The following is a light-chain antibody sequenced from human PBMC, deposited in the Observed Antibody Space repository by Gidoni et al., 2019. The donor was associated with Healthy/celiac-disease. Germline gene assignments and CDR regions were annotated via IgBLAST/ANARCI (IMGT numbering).Light chain of an antibody. CDR3: QQLNSYPLT. Sequence: DIQLTQSPSFLSASVGDRVTITCRASQGISSYLAWYQQKPGKAPKLLIYAASTLQSGFPSRFSGSGSVTDFTLTISSLQPEDFATYYCQQLNSYPLTFGQGTRLEIK. CDR2: AAS. V-gene: IGKV1-9*01. CDR1: QGISSY. J-gene: IGKJ5*01.